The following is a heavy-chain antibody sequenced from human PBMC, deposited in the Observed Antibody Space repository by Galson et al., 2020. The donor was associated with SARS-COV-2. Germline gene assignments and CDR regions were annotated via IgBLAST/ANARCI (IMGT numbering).Heavy chain of an antibody. CDR2: ISSSGRDI. D-gene: IGHD3-10*01. CDR1: GFTFTNYD. Sequence: GGSLRLSCAASGFTFTNYDMNWVRQAPGKGLEWLSYISSSGRDIYYADSVKGRFTLSRDNAMNSLFLQMDRLSAEDTALYYCARDVSMFRGIFPYFYGMDVWGQGTTVTVSS. V-gene: IGHV3-48*03. J-gene: IGHJ6*02. CDR3: ARDVSMFRGIFPYFYGMDV.